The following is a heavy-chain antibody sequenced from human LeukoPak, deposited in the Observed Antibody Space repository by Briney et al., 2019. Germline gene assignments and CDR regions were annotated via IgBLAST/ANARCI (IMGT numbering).Heavy chain of an antibody. CDR1: GGSISSRPYY. CDR2: SYYSGST. J-gene: IGHJ4*02. D-gene: IGHD1-1*01. Sequence: SETLSLTCTVSGGSISSRPYYWSWIRQPPGKGLEWIGYSYYSGSTYYNPSLKSRVTISVDTSKNHFSLKLSSVTAADTAVYYCARGNWNDVVGYYFDYWGQGTLVTVSS. V-gene: IGHV4-61*03. CDR3: ARGNWNDVVGYYFDY.